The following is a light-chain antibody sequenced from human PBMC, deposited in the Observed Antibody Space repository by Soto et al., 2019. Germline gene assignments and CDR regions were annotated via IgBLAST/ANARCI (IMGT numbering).Light chain of an antibody. CDR2: AAS. V-gene: IGKV1-39*01. Sequence: DIQMTQSPSSLSASVGDRVTITCRASQSISSDVNWYQQKPGKAPKLLIYAASSLQSGVPSRFSGSGSGTDFTLTISSLQPEDFATYYCQQSYSTPSITFGQGTRLEIK. CDR3: QQSYSTPSIT. CDR1: QSISSD. J-gene: IGKJ5*01.